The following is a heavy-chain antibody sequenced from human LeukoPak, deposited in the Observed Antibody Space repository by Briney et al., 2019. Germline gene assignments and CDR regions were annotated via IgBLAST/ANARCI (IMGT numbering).Heavy chain of an antibody. CDR2: ITSNGGTT. J-gene: IGHJ5*02. V-gene: IGHV3-64*01. CDR3: ARADSSGYFYA. CDR1: GFTFNTYA. Sequence: GGSLRLSCAASGFTFNTYAMHWVRQAPGKGLEYVSAITSNGGTTYYANSVKGRFTIPRDNSKSTLYLQMGSLRAEDMAVYYCARADSSGYFYAWGQGTLVTVSS. D-gene: IGHD3-22*01.